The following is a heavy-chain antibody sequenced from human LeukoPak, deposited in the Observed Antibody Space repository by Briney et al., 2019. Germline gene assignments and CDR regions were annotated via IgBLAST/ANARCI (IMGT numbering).Heavy chain of an antibody. D-gene: IGHD1-26*01. CDR2: INRSGST. CDR1: GGSFSGYY. J-gene: IGHJ6*04. V-gene: IGHV4-34*01. CDR3: ARGRSLGCMDV. Sequence: PSETLSLTCAVYGGSFSGYYWSWIRQPPGKGLEWIGEINRSGSTNYNPSLKSRVTISVDTSKNQFSLKLSSVTAADTAVCYCARGRSLGCMDVWGKGTTVTVSS.